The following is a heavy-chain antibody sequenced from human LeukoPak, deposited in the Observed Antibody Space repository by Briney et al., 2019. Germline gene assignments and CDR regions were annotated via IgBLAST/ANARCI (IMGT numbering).Heavy chain of an antibody. CDR3: ARVDMVATSRDAFDI. V-gene: IGHV3-72*01. CDR1: GFTFSDHY. Sequence: GGSLRLSCAASGFTFSDHYIDWVRQAPGKGLEWVGRSGDKTKSYTTDYAASVKGRFTISRDDSKNSVYLQLNSLKTEDTAVYSCARVDMVATSRDAFDIWGQGTMVTVSS. J-gene: IGHJ3*02. CDR2: SGDKTKSYTT. D-gene: IGHD1-26*01.